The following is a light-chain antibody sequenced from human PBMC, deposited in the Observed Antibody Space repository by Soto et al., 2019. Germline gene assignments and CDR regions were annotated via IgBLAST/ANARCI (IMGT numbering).Light chain of an antibody. J-gene: IGKJ5*01. Sequence: DIQLSQSPSLLSASIGDRVTITCRASQDLDNYLAWDRQTPGEAPKLLIYGAYTLQSGVPRRFSGAGSGTEFSLTISSLQPEDFAIYYCQQLNGSPPITFGQGTRVDIK. CDR2: GAY. V-gene: IGKV1-9*01. CDR3: QQLNGSPPIT. CDR1: QDLDNY.